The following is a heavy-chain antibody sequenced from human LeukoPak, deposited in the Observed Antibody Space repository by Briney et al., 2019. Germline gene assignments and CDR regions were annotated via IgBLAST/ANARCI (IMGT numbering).Heavy chain of an antibody. V-gene: IGHV3-23*01. Sequence: GGSLRLSCAASGFTFSSYAMSGVRQAPGKGLEWVSAISGSGGSTYYADSVKGRFTISRDNSKNTLYLQMNSLRAEDTAVYYCAKSAGYSSGWYGYYYYGMDVWGQGTTVTVSS. D-gene: IGHD6-19*01. CDR2: ISGSGGST. CDR1: GFTFSSYA. CDR3: AKSAGYSSGWYGYYYYGMDV. J-gene: IGHJ6*02.